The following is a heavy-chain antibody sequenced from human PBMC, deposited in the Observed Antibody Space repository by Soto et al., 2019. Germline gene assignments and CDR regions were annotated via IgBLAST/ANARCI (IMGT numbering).Heavy chain of an antibody. V-gene: IGHV3-23*01. CDR3: AKVSDFWSGYYDY. D-gene: IGHD3-3*01. CDR1: GFTFSSDA. J-gene: IGHJ4*02. Sequence: GGSLRLSCAASGFTFSSDAMSWVRQAPGKGLEWVSAISGSGGSTYYADSVKGRFTISRDNSKNTLYLQMNSLRAEDTAVYYCAKVSDFWSGYYDYWGQGTLVTVSS. CDR2: ISGSGGST.